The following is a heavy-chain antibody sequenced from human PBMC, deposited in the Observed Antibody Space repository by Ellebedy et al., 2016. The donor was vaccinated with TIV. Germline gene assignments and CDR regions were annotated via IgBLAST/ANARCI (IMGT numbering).Heavy chain of an antibody. CDR1: GYTLTGHY. J-gene: IGHJ4*02. V-gene: IGHV1-2*02. CDR3: ATGVLRELLGFDY. D-gene: IGHD1-7*01. Sequence: AASVKVSCKASGYTLTGHYMHWVRQAPGQGLEWMGWINPNNGDANYVPKFQGRVSMTTDTSTGTAYLELSRLTSDDTAIYYCATGVLRELLGFDYWGQGTLVTVSS. CDR2: INPNNGDA.